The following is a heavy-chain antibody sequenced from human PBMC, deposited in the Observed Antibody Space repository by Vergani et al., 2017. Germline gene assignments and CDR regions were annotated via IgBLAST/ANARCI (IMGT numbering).Heavy chain of an antibody. V-gene: IGHV1-18*01. CDR2: ISAYNGNT. CDR3: ARVISRYCTNGGCYTKNDYGDYVYYYYGMDV. D-gene: IGHD2-8*01. CDR1: GYTFTSYG. J-gene: IGHJ6*02. Sequence: QVQLVQSGAEVKKPGASVKVSCKASGYTFTSYGISWVRQAPGQGLEWMGWISAYNGNTNYAQKLQGRVPITTDTSTSTAYIELRSLRSDDTAVYYCARVISRYCTNGGCYTKNDYGDYVYYYYGMDVWGQGTTVTVSS.